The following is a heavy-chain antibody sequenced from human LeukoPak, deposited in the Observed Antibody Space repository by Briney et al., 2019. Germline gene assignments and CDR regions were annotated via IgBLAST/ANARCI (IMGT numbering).Heavy chain of an antibody. CDR1: GYSFTSYR. J-gene: IGHJ4*01. V-gene: IGHV5-51*01. CDR2: IYCGDSDT. Sequence: GESPKISSEGTGYSFTSYRIGWVRQIPGKGLEWMGIIYCGDSDTRYSPSFQGQVNISADKSISTAYRQWSSLKASDPAKGGSAMSCSGDCYLFEYWGHEGVLTVSS. CDR3: AMSCSGDCYLFEY. D-gene: IGHD2-21*02.